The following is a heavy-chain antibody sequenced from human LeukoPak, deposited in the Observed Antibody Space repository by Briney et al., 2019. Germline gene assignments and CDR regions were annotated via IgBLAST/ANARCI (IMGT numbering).Heavy chain of an antibody. Sequence: GASVKVSCKASGYTFTGYYMHWVRQAPGQGLEWMGWINPNSGGTNYAQKFQGRVTMTRDTSISTAYMELSRLRSDDTAVYYCARVYGSGSYYSGIFDYWGQGTLVTVSS. CDR1: GYTFTGYY. CDR3: ARVYGSGSYYSGIFDY. V-gene: IGHV1-2*02. J-gene: IGHJ4*02. D-gene: IGHD3-10*01. CDR2: INPNSGGT.